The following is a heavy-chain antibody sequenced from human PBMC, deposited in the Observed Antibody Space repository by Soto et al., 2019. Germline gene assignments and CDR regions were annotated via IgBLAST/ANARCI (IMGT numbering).Heavy chain of an antibody. V-gene: IGHV3-23*01. CDR2: IFGSGAPT. D-gene: IGHD3-16*01. CDR3: TREATSWGFAFDL. CDR1: GFTFSHYA. Sequence: EVQLLESGGGLVQPGGSLRLSCAASGFTFSHYAMSWVRQAPGKGLQWVSTIFGSGAPTHYADSVKGRFGISRDNSNNMLFLEMNSLKDEATAVYYCTREATSWGFAFDLWGQGTRVDVSS. J-gene: IGHJ3*01.